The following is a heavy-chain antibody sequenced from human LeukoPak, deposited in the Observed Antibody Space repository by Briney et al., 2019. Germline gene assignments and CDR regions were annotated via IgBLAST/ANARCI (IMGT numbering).Heavy chain of an antibody. J-gene: IGHJ3*02. D-gene: IGHD3-22*01. CDR3: ARDDRAGGDDAFDI. V-gene: IGHV3-21*01. Sequence: PGGSLRLXCAASGFTFSSYSMNWVRQAPGKELEWVSSISSSSSYIYYADSVKGRFTISRDNAKNSLYKQMNSLRAGDTAVYYCARDDRAGGDDAFDIWGQGTMVTVSS. CDR1: GFTFSSYS. CDR2: ISSSSSYI.